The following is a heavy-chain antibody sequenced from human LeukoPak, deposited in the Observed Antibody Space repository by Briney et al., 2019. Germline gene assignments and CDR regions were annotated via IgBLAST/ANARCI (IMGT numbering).Heavy chain of an antibody. CDR2: IKNDGSEK. J-gene: IGHJ4*02. V-gene: IGHV3-7*04. CDR3: ATADWFSFDF. Sequence: GGSLRLSCAASGFTFSSYWMSWVRRAPGKGLEWVATIKNDGSEKSYVDSVKGRFTISRDNAKNSLFLQMSGLRAEDTAVYFCATADWFSFDFWGQGTLVTVSS. D-gene: IGHD3-9*01. CDR1: GFTFSSYW.